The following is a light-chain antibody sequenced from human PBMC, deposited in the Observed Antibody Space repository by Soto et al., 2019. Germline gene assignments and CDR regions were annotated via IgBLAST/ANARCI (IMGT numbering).Light chain of an antibody. CDR3: MCYAGGNHWV. CDR1: SSDVGTHGY. Sequence: QSVLTQPPSASGSPGQSVTISCTGTSSDVGTHGYVSWYQQHAGKAPKLRIYDVTKRPSGVPDRFSGSKSANTASLTVSGLQAEDEADYYCMCYAGGNHWVFGGGTKVTVL. CDR2: DVT. V-gene: IGLV2-8*01. J-gene: IGLJ3*02.